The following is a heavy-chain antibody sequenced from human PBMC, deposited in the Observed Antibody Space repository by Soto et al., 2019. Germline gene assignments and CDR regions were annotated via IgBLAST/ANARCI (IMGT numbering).Heavy chain of an antibody. J-gene: IGHJ4*02. D-gene: IGHD3-3*01. CDR2: FDPEDGET. V-gene: IGHV1-24*01. CDR3: ATRGIWSGYYNYFDY. Sequence: ASVKVSCKVSGYTLTELSMHWVRQAPGKGLEWMGGFDPEDGETIYAQKFQGRVTMTEDTSTDTAYMELSSLRSEDTAVYYCATRGIWSGYYNYFDYWGQGTLVTVSS. CDR1: GYTLTELS.